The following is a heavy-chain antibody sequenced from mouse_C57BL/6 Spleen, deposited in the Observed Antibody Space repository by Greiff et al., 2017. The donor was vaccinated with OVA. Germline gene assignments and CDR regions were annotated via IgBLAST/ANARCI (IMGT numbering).Heavy chain of an antibody. CDR3: ARGANWEDY. J-gene: IGHJ2*01. D-gene: IGHD4-1*01. CDR1: GYAFSSSW. CDR2: IYPGDGDT. Sequence: QVQLQQSGPELVKPGASVKISCKASGYAFSSSWMNWVKQRPGKGLEWIGRIYPGDGDTNYNGKFKGKATLTADKSSSTAYMQLSSLTSEDSAVYFCARGANWEDYWGQGTTLTVSS. V-gene: IGHV1-82*01.